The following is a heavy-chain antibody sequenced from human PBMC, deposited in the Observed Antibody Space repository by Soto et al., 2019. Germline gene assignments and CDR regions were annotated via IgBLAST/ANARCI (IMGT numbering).Heavy chain of an antibody. D-gene: IGHD3-10*01. V-gene: IGHV3-23*01. J-gene: IGHJ4*02. CDR3: SKDGRGGLDD. CDR1: GFPFIRYA. Sequence: AWSLRLSCAASGFPFIRYAMSWFRQAPGKGLEWVSAISGSGGSTYYADSVKGRFTISRDNSKNTLYLQMNSLRAEDTAVYYCSKDGRGGLDDGGPGTLVT. CDR2: ISGSGGST.